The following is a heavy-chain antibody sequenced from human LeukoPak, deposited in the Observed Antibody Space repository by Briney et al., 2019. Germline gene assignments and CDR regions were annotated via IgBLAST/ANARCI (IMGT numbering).Heavy chain of an antibody. V-gene: IGHV4-59*01. J-gene: IGHJ4*02. CDR2: IYYSGNT. CDR1: GASISTYY. CDR3: ARVGQGNFDY. D-gene: IGHD3-10*01. Sequence: PSETLSLTCTVSGASISTYYWSWIRQPPGKGLEWIGYIYYSGNTKYDPYLKSRVTISVDTSKNQFSLNLSSVTAADTAVYYCARVGQGNFDYWGQGTLVTVSS.